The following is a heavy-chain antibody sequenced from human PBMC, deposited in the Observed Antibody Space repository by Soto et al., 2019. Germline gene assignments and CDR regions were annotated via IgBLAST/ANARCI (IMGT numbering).Heavy chain of an antibody. V-gene: IGHV1-69*01. CDR1: GGTFSNYA. CDR3: ARGWHHYYGMDV. D-gene: IGHD2-15*01. Sequence: QVQLVQSGAEVKKPGSSVKVSCKASGGTFSNYAISWVRQAPGQGLEWMGGIIPLFDTTNYLQKFQGRDTITADEFTSTACMELSSLTSHDTAIYYCARGWHHYYGMDVWGQGTTVTVSS. CDR2: IIPLFDTT. J-gene: IGHJ6*02.